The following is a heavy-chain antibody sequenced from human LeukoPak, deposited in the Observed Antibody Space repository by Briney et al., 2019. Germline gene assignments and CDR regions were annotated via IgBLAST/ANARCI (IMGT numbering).Heavy chain of an antibody. Sequence: SETLSLTCTVSGGSVSSGSYYWSWIRQPPGKGLEWIVYIYYSGSTNYNPSLKSRVTISVDTSKNQFSLKLSSVTAADTAVYYCARGSYDILTGYYPLNYWGQGTLVTVSS. V-gene: IGHV4-61*01. CDR2: IYYSGST. J-gene: IGHJ4*02. CDR3: ARGSYDILTGYYPLNY. D-gene: IGHD3-9*01. CDR1: GGSVSSGSYY.